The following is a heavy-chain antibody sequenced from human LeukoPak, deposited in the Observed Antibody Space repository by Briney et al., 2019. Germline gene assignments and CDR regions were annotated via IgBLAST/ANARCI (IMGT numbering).Heavy chain of an antibody. J-gene: IGHJ6*02. CDR1: GGTFSSYA. CDR3: ASGDSGYSYGYSYYYYGMDV. D-gene: IGHD5-18*01. Sequence: SVKVSCKASGGTFSSYAISWVRQAPGQGLDWMGRIIPIFGIANYAQKFQGRVTITADKSTSTAYMELSSLRSEDTAVYYCASGDSGYSYGYSYYYYGMDVWGQGTTVTVSS. CDR2: IIPIFGIA. V-gene: IGHV1-69*04.